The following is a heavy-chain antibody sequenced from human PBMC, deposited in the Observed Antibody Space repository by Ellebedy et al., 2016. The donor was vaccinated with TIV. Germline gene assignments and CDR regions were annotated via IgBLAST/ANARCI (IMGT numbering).Heavy chain of an antibody. CDR1: GYTFTSYG. Sequence: ASVKVSCXASGYTFTSYGISWVRQAPGQGLEWMGWISAYNGNTNYAQKLQGRVTMTTDTSTSTAYMELRSLRSDDTAVYYCARDLDWGHSSIAAAGHLDYWGQGTLVTVSS. CDR3: ARDLDWGHSSIAAAGHLDY. CDR2: ISAYNGNT. V-gene: IGHV1-18*01. D-gene: IGHD6-13*01. J-gene: IGHJ4*02.